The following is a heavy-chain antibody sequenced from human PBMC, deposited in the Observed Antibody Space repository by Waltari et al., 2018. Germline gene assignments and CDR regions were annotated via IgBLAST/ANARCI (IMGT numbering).Heavy chain of an antibody. D-gene: IGHD2-21*02. CDR3: ATDWAGTSCNGDCLEN. J-gene: IGHJ4*02. CDR1: GVTFSGYH. Sequence: EVQVVESGATLVQPEGFLRLPCSDSGVTFSGYHMSWVRQVPGKGLEWFSSIIGSGDTTYYANPVKGRFSISRDNSKNTVFLHMNSLRAEDTAVYYGATDWAGTSCNGDCLENWGQGTLVTVSS. V-gene: IGHV3-23*04. CDR2: IIGSGDTT.